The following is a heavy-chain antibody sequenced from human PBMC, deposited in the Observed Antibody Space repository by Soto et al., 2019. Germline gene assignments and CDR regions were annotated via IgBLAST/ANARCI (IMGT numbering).Heavy chain of an antibody. CDR2: ISGSGGDT. V-gene: IGHV3-23*01. D-gene: IGHD2-2*01. CDR1: GFTFSSYA. Sequence: GGSLRLSCSASGFTFSSYAMSWVRQAPGKGLEWVSAISGSGGDTYYADSVKGRFTISRDNFKNTLYLQMNSLRVEDTALYYCAKKGWPCTSTTSCIPNYYMDVWGKGTTVTVSS. CDR3: AKKGWPCTSTTSCIPNYYMDV. J-gene: IGHJ6*03.